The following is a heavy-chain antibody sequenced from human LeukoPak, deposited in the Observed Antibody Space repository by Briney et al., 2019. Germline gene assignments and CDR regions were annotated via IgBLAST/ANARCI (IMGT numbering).Heavy chain of an antibody. CDR2: IFYSGTT. Sequence: SETLSLTCTVSGGSISSYYWNWIRQPPGKGLEWIGYIFYSGTTNYNPSLKSRVTMSVDTSKNQFSLKLNSVTAADTAVYYCARLRDNWNHFDYWGQGTLVTVSS. CDR1: GGSISSYY. CDR3: ARLRDNWNHFDY. D-gene: IGHD1-20*01. J-gene: IGHJ4*02. V-gene: IGHV4-59*01.